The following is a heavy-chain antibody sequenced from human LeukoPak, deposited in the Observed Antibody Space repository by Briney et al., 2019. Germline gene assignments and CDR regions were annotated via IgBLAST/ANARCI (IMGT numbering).Heavy chain of an antibody. D-gene: IGHD6-19*01. CDR3: ARGGIAVAGIDY. J-gene: IGHJ4*02. CDR2: IYYSGST. Sequence: KASETLSLTCTVSGGSISSYYWSWIRQPPGKGLEWIGYIYYSGSTNYNPSLKSRVTISVDTSKNQFSLKLGSVTAADTAVYYCARGGIAVAGIDYWGRGTLVTVSS. CDR1: GGSISSYY. V-gene: IGHV4-59*01.